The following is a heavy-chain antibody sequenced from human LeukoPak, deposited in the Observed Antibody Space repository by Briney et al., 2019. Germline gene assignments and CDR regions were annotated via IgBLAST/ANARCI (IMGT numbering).Heavy chain of an antibody. Sequence: ASVKVSCKASGYTFDSYVIHWVRQAPGQRLEWMGWMKPDNGDTNFSQNFQGRVIFTRDTSATTAYMELSTLTSQDTAVYYCARDRGGTGDFDYWGQGTLVTVSS. CDR1: GYTFDSYV. CDR2: MKPDNGDT. J-gene: IGHJ4*02. D-gene: IGHD1-7*01. CDR3: ARDRGGTGDFDY. V-gene: IGHV1-3*01.